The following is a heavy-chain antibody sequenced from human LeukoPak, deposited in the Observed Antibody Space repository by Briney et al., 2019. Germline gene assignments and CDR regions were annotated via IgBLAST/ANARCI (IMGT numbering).Heavy chain of an antibody. CDR2: IYYSGST. V-gene: IGHV4-59*01. D-gene: IGHD6-13*01. Sequence: SETLSLSCTVSGGSISSYYWSWIRQPAGKGLEWIGYIYYSGSTNYNPSLKSRVTISVDTSKNQFSLKLSSVTAADTAVYYCARGYSSSWYLYWGQGTLVTVSS. J-gene: IGHJ4*02. CDR1: GGSISSYY. CDR3: ARGYSSSWYLY.